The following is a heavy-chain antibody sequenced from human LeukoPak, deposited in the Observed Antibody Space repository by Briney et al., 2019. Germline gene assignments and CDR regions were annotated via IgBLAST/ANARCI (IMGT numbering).Heavy chain of an antibody. J-gene: IGHJ4*02. D-gene: IGHD2-15*01. V-gene: IGHV4-59*08. CDR3: ARHKETCSGDYCYLDYFDY. Sequence: SETLSLTCTVSGGSISPYYWSWFRQPPGKGLEWIGYIYYSRSTNYNPSLENRVTISVDTSKKQFSLKLSSVTAADTAVYYCARHKETCSGDYCYLDYFDYWGQGTLVTVSS. CDR2: IYYSRST. CDR1: GGSISPYY.